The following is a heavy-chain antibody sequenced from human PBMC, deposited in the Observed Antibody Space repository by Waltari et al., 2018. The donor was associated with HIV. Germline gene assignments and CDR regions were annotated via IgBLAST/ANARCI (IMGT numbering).Heavy chain of an antibody. CDR1: GFPFSSYW. V-gene: IGHV3-7*03. Sequence: EIQLVESGGGLVQPGGSLRRPCAASGFPFSSYWMYWVRQAPGKGLGLVANTEYAGSEVYYVGPVRGRFSISRDNAKDSLYLQMNSLRAEDTAVYYCATPVTTRGWGQGTLVTVSS. CDR2: TEYAGSEV. J-gene: IGHJ4*02. D-gene: IGHD4-17*01. CDR3: ATPVTTRG.